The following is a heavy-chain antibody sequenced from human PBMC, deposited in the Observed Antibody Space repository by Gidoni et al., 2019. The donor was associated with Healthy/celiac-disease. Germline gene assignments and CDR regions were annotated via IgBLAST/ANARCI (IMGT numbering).Heavy chain of an antibody. CDR1: GFTFGDYA. CDR2: IRSKADGGTT. J-gene: IGHJ2*01. D-gene: IGHD1-26*01. Sequence: EVQLVESWGGLVKPGRSLRLSCTASGFTFGDYAMIWFRQAPGKGLEWVGCIRSKADGGTTEYAASVKGRFTISRDDSKSIAYLQMNSLKTEDTAVYYCTRDLKSGSSEGSYWYFDLWGRGTLVTVSS. V-gene: IGHV3-49*05. CDR3: TRDLKSGSSEGSYWYFDL.